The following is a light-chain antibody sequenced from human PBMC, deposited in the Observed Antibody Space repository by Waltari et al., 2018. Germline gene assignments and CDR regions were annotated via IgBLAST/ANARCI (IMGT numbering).Light chain of an antibody. CDR2: DVN. CDR1: SSDIGPNNF. V-gene: IGLV2-14*03. J-gene: IGLJ1*01. Sequence: QSALTPPASVSGSPGQSITISSTATSSDIGPNNFVPCYQKHPGKAPKVMIYDVNNRPSGVSSRFSGSKSGNTASLTISGLQAEDEADYYCSSYTTGSTRYVFGSGTKVTVL. CDR3: SSYTTGSTRYV.